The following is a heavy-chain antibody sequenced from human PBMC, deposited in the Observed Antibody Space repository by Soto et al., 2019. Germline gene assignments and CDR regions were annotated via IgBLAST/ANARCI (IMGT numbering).Heavy chain of an antibody. J-gene: IGHJ6*02. V-gene: IGHV5-10-1*01. CDR2: IDPSDSYT. Sequence: GESLKISCKGSGYSFTSYWISWVRQMPGKGLEWMGRIDPSDSYTNYSPSFQGHVTISADKSISTAYLQWSSLKASDTAMYYCARRSRGYSYDTYGMDVWGQGTTVTVS. CDR1: GYSFTSYW. CDR3: ARRSRGYSYDTYGMDV. D-gene: IGHD5-18*01.